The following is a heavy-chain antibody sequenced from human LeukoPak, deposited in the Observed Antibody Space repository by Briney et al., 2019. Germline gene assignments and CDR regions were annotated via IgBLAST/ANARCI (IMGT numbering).Heavy chain of an antibody. Sequence: SVKVSCKASGGTFSSYAISWVRQAPGQGLEWMGGIIPIFGTANYAQKFQGRVTITADESTRTAYMELSSLRSEDTAVYYCARGPVENCSGGSCYDYGMDVWGKGTTVTVSS. CDR3: ARGPVENCSGGSCYDYGMDV. J-gene: IGHJ6*04. CDR1: GGTFSSYA. D-gene: IGHD2-15*01. CDR2: IIPIFGTA. V-gene: IGHV1-69*13.